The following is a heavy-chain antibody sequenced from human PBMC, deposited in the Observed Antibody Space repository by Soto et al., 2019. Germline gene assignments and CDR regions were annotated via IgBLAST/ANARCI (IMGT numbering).Heavy chain of an antibody. Sequence: GGSLRLSCAASGFTFSSYGMHWVRQAPGKGLEWVAVISYDGSNKYYADSVKGRFTISRDNSKNTLYLQMNSLRAEDTAVYYCAKDGGGGWPLFDAWGQGTLVTVSS. CDR3: AKDGGGGWPLFDA. V-gene: IGHV3-30*18. J-gene: IGHJ5*02. D-gene: IGHD3-16*01. CDR1: GFTFSSYG. CDR2: ISYDGSNK.